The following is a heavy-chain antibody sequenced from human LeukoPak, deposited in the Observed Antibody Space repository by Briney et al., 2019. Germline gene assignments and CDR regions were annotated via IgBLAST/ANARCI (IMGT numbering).Heavy chain of an antibody. Sequence: SETLSLTCAVYGGSFSGYYWSWIRQPPGKGLEWIGEINHSGSTNYNPSLKSRVTISVDTSKNQFSLKLSSVTAADTAVYYCARGPSGRLRDFDWLYMDVWGQGTTVTVSS. CDR2: INHSGST. J-gene: IGHJ6*03. CDR1: GGSFSGYY. V-gene: IGHV4-34*01. D-gene: IGHD3-9*01. CDR3: ARGPSGRLRDFDWLYMDV.